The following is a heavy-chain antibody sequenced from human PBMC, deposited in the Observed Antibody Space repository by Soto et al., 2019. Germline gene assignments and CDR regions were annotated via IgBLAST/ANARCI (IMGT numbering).Heavy chain of an antibody. Sequence: QVQLVESGGGVVQPGRSLRLSCAASGFTFSTHAMHWVRQAPGKGLECVAIVSFDGSNKYYADSVKGRFTISRDNSKNALYLQMSGLRPGDTAGYYCARDQIGITSIGGGRIDHWGQGTLVTVSS. CDR1: GFTFSTHA. V-gene: IGHV3-30-3*01. CDR3: ARDQIGITSIGGGRIDH. D-gene: IGHD1-20*01. J-gene: IGHJ4*02. CDR2: VSFDGSNK.